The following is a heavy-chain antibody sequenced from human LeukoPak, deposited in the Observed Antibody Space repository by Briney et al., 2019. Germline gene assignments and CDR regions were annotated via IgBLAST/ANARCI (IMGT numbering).Heavy chain of an antibody. Sequence: SETLSLTCTVSGGSISSSSYYWGWIRQTPGKGLEWIGSIYYSGTTYYNPSLKSRVTISVDTSKNQFSLKLSAVTAADAAVYYCASPRGGGSSRYYFDYWGQGTLVTVSS. CDR3: ASPRGGGSSRYYFDY. CDR1: GGSISSSSYY. V-gene: IGHV4-39*01. CDR2: IYYSGTT. D-gene: IGHD1-26*01. J-gene: IGHJ4*02.